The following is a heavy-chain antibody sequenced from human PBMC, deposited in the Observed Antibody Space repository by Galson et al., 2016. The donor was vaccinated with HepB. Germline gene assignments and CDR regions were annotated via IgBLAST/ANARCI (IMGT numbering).Heavy chain of an antibody. CDR1: GFTFSSYA. CDR2: ISYDGSDK. D-gene: IGHD3-16*01. CDR3: GKHGGFDY. J-gene: IGHJ4*02. V-gene: IGHV3-30-3*01. Sequence: SLRLSCAASGFTFSSYAMHWVRQAPGRGLEWVAVISYDGSDKYYADSVKGRFTISRDNSKNTLYLYMNNLTAGDTAIYYCGKHGGFDYRGQGALVTVSS.